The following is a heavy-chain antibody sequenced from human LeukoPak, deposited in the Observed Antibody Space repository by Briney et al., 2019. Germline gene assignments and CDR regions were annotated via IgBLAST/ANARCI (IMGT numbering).Heavy chain of an antibody. D-gene: IGHD6-19*01. V-gene: IGHV3-48*03. CDR3: ARVGPAVAHL. CDR1: VFTFSSYE. CDR2: ISSSGSTI. J-gene: IGHJ4*02. Sequence: GGSLRLSCAASVFTFSSYEMNWVRQAPGKGLEWVSYISSSGSTIYYADSVKGRFTISRDNAKNSLYLQMNSLRAEDTAVYYCARVGPAVAHLWGQGTLVTVSS.